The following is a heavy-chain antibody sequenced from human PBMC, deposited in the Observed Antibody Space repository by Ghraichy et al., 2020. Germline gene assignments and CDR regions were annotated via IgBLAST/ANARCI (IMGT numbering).Heavy chain of an antibody. D-gene: IGHD5/OR15-5a*01. CDR1: GFSLRETA. CDR2: IRGQSDSYAT. J-gene: IGHJ4*02. V-gene: IGHV3-73*01. Sequence: GGSLRLSCTTSGFSLRETAVHWVRHSPGKGLEWIGHIRGQSDSYATAFAVSVKDRFAISRDDLNNTASLFMNDLKTEDTAIYYCTLIQVSGDFWGPGAPVTVSS. CDR3: TLIQVSGDF.